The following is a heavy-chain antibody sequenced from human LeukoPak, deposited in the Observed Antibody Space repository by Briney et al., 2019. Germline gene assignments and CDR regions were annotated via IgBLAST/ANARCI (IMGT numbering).Heavy chain of an antibody. CDR2: ISGLGGST. CDR1: GFTFSSFA. D-gene: IGHD3-9*01. Sequence: GGSLRLSCAASGFTFSSFAMSWVRQAPGKGLEWVSAISGLGGSTYYADSVKGRFTISRDNSEKTLYLQMNSLRAEDTAIYYCAKDLYFDILTGYLVIWGQGTMVTVSS. J-gene: IGHJ3*02. CDR3: AKDLYFDILTGYLVI. V-gene: IGHV3-23*01.